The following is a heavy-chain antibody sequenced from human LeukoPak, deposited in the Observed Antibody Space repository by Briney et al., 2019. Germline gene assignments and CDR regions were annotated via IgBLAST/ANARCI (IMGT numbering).Heavy chain of an antibody. J-gene: IGHJ4*02. CDR1: GFTFSNYA. Sequence: PGGSLRLSCVASGFTFSNYAMHWVRQAPGKGLEWVSGITWNSGSTGYADSVKGRFTISRDNAKNSLIVQMNSLRAEDTALYYCAKDACSGTSCSLDYWGQGTLVTVSS. D-gene: IGHD2-2*01. CDR3: AKDACSGTSCSLDY. CDR2: ITWNSGST. V-gene: IGHV3-9*01.